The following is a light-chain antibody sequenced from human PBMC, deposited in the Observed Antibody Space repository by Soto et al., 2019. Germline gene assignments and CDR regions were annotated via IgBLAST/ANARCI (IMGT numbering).Light chain of an antibody. V-gene: IGLV2-14*01. Sequence: QSVLTQLAPVFRSPRQTITITGTGTSSDVGGYNFVSWYQHHLRKAPTRMIYEVSNRPSGVSNRVSGSKSGNTASLTISGLQGEDEVDYYCSSYTTSSTFVFGTGTKVTVL. CDR3: SSYTTSSTFV. J-gene: IGLJ1*01. CDR1: SSDVGGYNF. CDR2: EVS.